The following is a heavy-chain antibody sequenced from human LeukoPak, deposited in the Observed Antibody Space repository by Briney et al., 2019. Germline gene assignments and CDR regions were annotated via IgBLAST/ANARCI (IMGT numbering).Heavy chain of an antibody. CDR2: ISYDRNNK. CDR1: GFTFTNFA. J-gene: IGHJ5*01. CDR3: ARDFSYSFDF. D-gene: IGHD3-3*01. V-gene: IGHV3-30-3*01. Sequence: GGSLRLSCAASGFTFTNFAMDWVRQAPGKGLEWVAIISYDRNNKYYSDSVKGRFTISRDNSKNTLYLQMNSLRAEDTAVYYCARDFSYSFDFCGQGTLVTVSS.